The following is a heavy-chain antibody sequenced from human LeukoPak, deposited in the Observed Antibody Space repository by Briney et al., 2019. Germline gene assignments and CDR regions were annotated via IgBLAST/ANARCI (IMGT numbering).Heavy chain of an antibody. CDR1: GGSISSSNW. D-gene: IGHD3-10*01. V-gene: IGHV4-4*02. CDR3: ARDRRVRGVIRTLDY. CDR2: IYHSGST. Sequence: SGTLSLTCAVSGGSISSSNWWSWVRQPPGKGLEWIGEIYHSGSTNYNPSLKSRVTISVDKSKNQFSLKLSSVTAADTAVYYCARDRRVRGVIRTLDYWGQGTLVTVSS. J-gene: IGHJ4*02.